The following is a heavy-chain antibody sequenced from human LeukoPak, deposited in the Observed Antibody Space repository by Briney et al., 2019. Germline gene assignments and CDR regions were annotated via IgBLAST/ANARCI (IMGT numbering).Heavy chain of an antibody. Sequence: SETLSLTCAVYGGSFSGYYWTWIRQPPGKGLEWIGEINHKGSTNYNPSLMSRVSTSVDTSKNQFSLKLSSVTAADTAVYYCARGPHYYGSGSYEYSYYYYYYGMDVWGNGTTATVSS. CDR3: ARGPHYYGSGSYEYSYYYYYYGMDV. D-gene: IGHD3-10*01. V-gene: IGHV4-34*01. CDR1: GGSFSGYY. CDR2: INHKGST. J-gene: IGHJ6*04.